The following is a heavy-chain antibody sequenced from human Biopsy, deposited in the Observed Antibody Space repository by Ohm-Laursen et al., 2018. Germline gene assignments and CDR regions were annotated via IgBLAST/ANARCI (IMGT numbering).Heavy chain of an antibody. J-gene: IGHJ3*01. Sequence: TLSLTCTVSGGSMSGDYWSWIRQSPRKGLEWIGHISDRGTTNSNPSLRGRITISVDTSKNQFSLKLNSVSAADTALFFCARLYRLDDYWNDDPPDAFDVWGQGTMVTVSS. CDR2: ISDRGTT. CDR1: GGSMSGDY. V-gene: IGHV4-59*01. CDR3: ARLYRLDDYWNDDPPDAFDV. D-gene: IGHD3-3*01.